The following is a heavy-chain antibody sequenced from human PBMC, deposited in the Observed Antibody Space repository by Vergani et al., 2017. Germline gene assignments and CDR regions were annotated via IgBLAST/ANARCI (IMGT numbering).Heavy chain of an antibody. CDR1: GFTFSSYS. D-gene: IGHD5-18*01. CDR3: ARDIGRVYSYGEVNYFDY. CDR2: ISSSSSYI. V-gene: IGHV3-21*01. J-gene: IGHJ4*02. Sequence: EVKLVESGGGLVKPGGSLRLSCAASGFTFSSYSMNWVRQAPGKGLEWVSSISSSSSYIYYADSVKGRFTISRDNAKNSLYLQMNSLRAEDTAVYYCARDIGRVYSYGEVNYFDYWGQGTLVTVSS.